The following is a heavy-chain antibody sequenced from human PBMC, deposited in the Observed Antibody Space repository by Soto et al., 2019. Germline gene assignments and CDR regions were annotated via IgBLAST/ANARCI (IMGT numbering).Heavy chain of an antibody. D-gene: IGHD6-13*01. CDR1: GYPFNDYY. J-gene: IGHJ6*01. CDR3: AKAGAISQQNHYGMDV. CDR2: INPTGGGI. Sequence: QVQLVQSGAEVKKPGASVKVSCKTSGYPFNDYYMHWVRQAPGQGLEWMGVINPTGGGISYAQQFHSRVAMTRETSTTTVYIELRTLRFEAPAVYSCAKAGAISQQNHYGMDVWAQGTTVTV. V-gene: IGHV1-46*02.